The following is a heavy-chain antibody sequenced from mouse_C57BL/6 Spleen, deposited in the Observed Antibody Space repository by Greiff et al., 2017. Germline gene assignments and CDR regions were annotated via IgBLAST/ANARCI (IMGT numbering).Heavy chain of an antibody. CDR1: GFTFSDYG. CDR3: ARIDDGYYGAY. Sequence: VQLVESGGGLVKPGGSLKLSCAASGFTFSDYGMHWVRQAPEKGLEWVAYISSGSSTIYYADTVKGRFTISRDNAKNTLFLQMTSLRSEDTAMYYCARIDDGYYGAYWGQGTLVTVSA. D-gene: IGHD2-3*01. CDR2: ISSGSSTI. J-gene: IGHJ3*01. V-gene: IGHV5-17*01.